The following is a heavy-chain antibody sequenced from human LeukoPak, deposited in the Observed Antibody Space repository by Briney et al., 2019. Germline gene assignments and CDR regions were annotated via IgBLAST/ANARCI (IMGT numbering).Heavy chain of an antibody. CDR2: IGTEGDT. Sequence: GGSLRLSCTASGFTFRNYDMHWVRQPTGKGLEWVAGIGTEGDTFYPDSVKGRFTISRENAKTSFYLQINSLRAGDTADYYCASGRIVLVASLERGYFDLWGRGTLVTVSS. V-gene: IGHV3-13*01. J-gene: IGHJ2*01. CDR1: GFTFRNYD. CDR3: ASGRIVLVASLERGYFDL. D-gene: IGHD2-8*02.